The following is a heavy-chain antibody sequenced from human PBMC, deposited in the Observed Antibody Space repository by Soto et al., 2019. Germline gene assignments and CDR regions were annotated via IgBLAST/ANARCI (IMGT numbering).Heavy chain of an antibody. J-gene: IGHJ6*04. V-gene: IGHV3-30-3*01. CDR2: ISYDVSNK. CDR1: GFTFSSYA. D-gene: IGHD3-10*01. CDR3: ARGITLVRGVIKPNYPRYYYYGREV. Sequence: PWGSLRLSCAASGFTFSSYAMHWVRQAPGKGLEWVAVISYDVSNKYYADSVKGRFTISRDNSKNTLYLQMNSLRAEDTAVYYCARGITLVRGVIKPNYPRYYYYGREVWGNGNTVIVSP.